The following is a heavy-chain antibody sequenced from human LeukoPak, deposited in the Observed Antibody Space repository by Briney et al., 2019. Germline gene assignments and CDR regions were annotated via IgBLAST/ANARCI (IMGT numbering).Heavy chain of an antibody. CDR2: ISWNSGSI. D-gene: IGHD3-22*01. CDR1: GFTFDDYA. J-gene: IGHJ3*02. Sequence: GGSLRLSCAASGFTFDDYAMHWVRQAPGKGLEWVSGISWNSGSIGYADSVKGRFTISRDNAKNSPYLQMNSLRAEDMALYYCAKAASRYYDSSGYYLSAFDIWGQGTMVTVSS. CDR3: AKAASRYYDSSGYYLSAFDI. V-gene: IGHV3-9*03.